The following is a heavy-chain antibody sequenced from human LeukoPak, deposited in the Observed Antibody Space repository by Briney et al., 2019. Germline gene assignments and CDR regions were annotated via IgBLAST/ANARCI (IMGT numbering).Heavy chain of an antibody. CDR3: ASPKYDFSGYTASDI. CDR1: GFTFSDYY. V-gene: IGHV3-11*04. D-gene: IGHD3-22*01. J-gene: IGHJ3*02. Sequence: GGSLRLSCAASGFTFSDYYMNWIRQAPGKGLEWLSYISSSGSTIYYANSVKGRFTISRDNAKNSLYLQMNSLRVEDTAVYYCASPKYDFSGYTASDIWGQGKMVTVSS. CDR2: ISSSGSTI.